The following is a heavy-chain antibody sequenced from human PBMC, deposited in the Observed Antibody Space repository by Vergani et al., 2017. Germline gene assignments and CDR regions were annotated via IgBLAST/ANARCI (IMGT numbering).Heavy chain of an antibody. Sequence: QVQLVQSGAEVKKPGASVKVSCKASGYTFTTFAMHWVRQAPGQRLEWMAWINAGNGNTKYSQKFQGRVTITRDTSASTAYMELSSLRSEDTAVYYCAQANYYDSSGYPWIWGQGTMVTVSS. D-gene: IGHD3-22*01. CDR2: INAGNGNT. CDR3: AQANYYDSSGYPWI. J-gene: IGHJ3*02. CDR1: GYTFTTFA. V-gene: IGHV1-3*01.